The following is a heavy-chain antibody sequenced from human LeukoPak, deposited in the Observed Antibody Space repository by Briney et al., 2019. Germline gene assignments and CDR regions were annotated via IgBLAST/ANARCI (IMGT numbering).Heavy chain of an antibody. CDR3: ARDLSVGSKPDLGFDY. Sequence: PSETLSLTCTVSGGSISSYYWSWIRQPPGKGLEWIGYIYYSGSTNYNPSLKSRVTISVDTSKNQFSLKLSSVTAADTAVYYCARDLSVGSKPDLGFDYWGQGTLVTVSS. CDR2: IYYSGST. V-gene: IGHV4-59*01. D-gene: IGHD1-26*01. J-gene: IGHJ4*02. CDR1: GGSISSYY.